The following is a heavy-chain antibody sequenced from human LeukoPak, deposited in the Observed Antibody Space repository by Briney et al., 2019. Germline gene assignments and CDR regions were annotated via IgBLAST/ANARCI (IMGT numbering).Heavy chain of an antibody. Sequence: SETLSLTRTVSGGSISSSSYYWGWIRQPPGKGLEWIGSIYYSGSTYYNPSLKSRVTISVDTSKNQFPLKLSSVTAADTAVYYCASSITMALFDYWGQGTLVTVSS. CDR2: IYYSGST. J-gene: IGHJ4*02. CDR1: GGSISSSSYY. D-gene: IGHD3-10*01. CDR3: ASSITMALFDY. V-gene: IGHV4-39*01.